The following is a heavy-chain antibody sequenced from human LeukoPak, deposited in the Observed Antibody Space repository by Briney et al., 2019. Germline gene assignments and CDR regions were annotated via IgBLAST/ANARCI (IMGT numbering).Heavy chain of an antibody. CDR1: VGALTSYY. Sequence: PQTLSLTSTVSVGALTSYYRSCIPQPPGQGLKWIGYIHTSGSTNQSPSPTSLVTISVDKSKNHFSLRLTFVTAADTAVYYCARLSAAVRLGAFDLWGQGTMVTVSS. V-gene: IGHV4-4*09. CDR2: IHTSGST. J-gene: IGHJ3*01. D-gene: IGHD3-3*01. CDR3: ARLSAAVRLGAFDL.